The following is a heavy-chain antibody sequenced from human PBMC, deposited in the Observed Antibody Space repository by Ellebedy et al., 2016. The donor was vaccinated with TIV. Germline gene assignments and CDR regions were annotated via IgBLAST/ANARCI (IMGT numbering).Heavy chain of an antibody. CDR3: AKSTSGWWVFDY. D-gene: IGHD6-19*01. CDR2: IYSGGST. CDR1: GFTVSSNY. Sequence: GESLKISCAASGFTVSSNYMSRVRQAPGKGLEWVSVIYSGGSTYYAHSVKGRFTISSDNSKNTLYLQMNSLRAEDTAVYYCAKSTSGWWVFDYWGQGTLVTVSS. V-gene: IGHV3-66*01. J-gene: IGHJ4*02.